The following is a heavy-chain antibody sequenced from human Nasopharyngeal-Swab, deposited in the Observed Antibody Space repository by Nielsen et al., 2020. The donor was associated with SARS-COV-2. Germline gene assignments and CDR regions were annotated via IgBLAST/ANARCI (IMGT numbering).Heavy chain of an antibody. CDR2: ISWDGGNT. CDR3: AKDKSQWLAHYYFDY. CDR1: GFTFDDYT. V-gene: IGHV3-43*01. D-gene: IGHD6-19*01. Sequence: GGSLRLSCAASGFTFDDYTMHWVRQAPGKGLEWVSLISWDGGNTYYADSVKGRFTISRDNSKNSLYLQMNSLRTEDTALYYCAKDKSQWLAHYYFDYWGQGTLVTVSS. J-gene: IGHJ4*02.